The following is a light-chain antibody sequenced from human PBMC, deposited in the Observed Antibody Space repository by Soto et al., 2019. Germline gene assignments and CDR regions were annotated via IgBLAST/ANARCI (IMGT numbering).Light chain of an antibody. J-gene: IGKJ1*01. CDR2: KAS. Sequence: DIQMTQSPSSLSASVGDRVTITCRASQSISSWLAWYQQKPGKAPKLLIYKASSLESVVPSRFSGSGSGTEFTLTISSLQPDDFATYYCQQYNSYWTLGQGTKVDIK. CDR1: QSISSW. V-gene: IGKV1-5*03. CDR3: QQYNSYWT.